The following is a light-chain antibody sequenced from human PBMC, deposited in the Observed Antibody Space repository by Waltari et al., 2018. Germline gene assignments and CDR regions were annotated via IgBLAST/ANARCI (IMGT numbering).Light chain of an antibody. J-gene: IGKJ2*01. V-gene: IGKV3-20*01. CDR2: DAS. Sequence: EIVLTLSPGTLSLSPGERATLSCRASQSVNSNYLAWFQQKPGQAPRLLIYDASTRATGIPDTFSGSGSGTDFTLTISRLEPEDFAVYYCQDYGSSGTFGQGTKLEIK. CDR3: QDYGSSGT. CDR1: QSVNSNY.